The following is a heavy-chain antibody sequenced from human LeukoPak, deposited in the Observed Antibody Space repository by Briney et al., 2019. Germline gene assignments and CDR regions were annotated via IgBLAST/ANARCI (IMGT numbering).Heavy chain of an antibody. V-gene: IGHV4-59*01. CDR1: GGSISSYY. CDR2: IYYSGST. J-gene: IGHJ6*04. CDR3: AREWNYGMGV. Sequence: SETLSLTCTVSGGSISSYYWSWIRQPPGKGLEWIGYIYYSGSTNYNPSLKSRVTISVDTSKNQFSLKLSSVTAADTAVYYCAREWNYGMGVWGKGTTVTVSS.